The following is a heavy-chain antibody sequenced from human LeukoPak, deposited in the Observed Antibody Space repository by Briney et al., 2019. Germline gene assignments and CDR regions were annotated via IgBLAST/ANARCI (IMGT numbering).Heavy chain of an antibody. CDR3: ARVSSGSSWTTYWFDP. CDR2: INPNSGGT. V-gene: IGHV1-2*02. CDR1: GYTFTGYY. Sequence: GASVKVSCKASGYTFTGYYMHWVRQAPGQGLEWMGWINPNSGGTNYAQKFQGRVTMTRDTSISTAYMELSRLRSDDTAVYYCARVSSGSSWTTYWFDPWGQGTLVTVSS. D-gene: IGHD6-13*01. J-gene: IGHJ5*02.